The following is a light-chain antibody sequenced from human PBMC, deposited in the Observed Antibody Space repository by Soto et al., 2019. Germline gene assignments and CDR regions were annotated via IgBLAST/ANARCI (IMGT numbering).Light chain of an antibody. J-gene: IGLJ1*01. CDR3: SSYAHGSTYV. Sequence: QSALTQPPSASGSPGQSVTISCTGTSSDVGGYNSVSWYQQPPGKVPKLMIYEVSERPSGVPDRFSGSKSGNTASLTVSGLQAEDEGDYYCSSYAHGSTYVFGTGTKVTVL. V-gene: IGLV2-8*01. CDR2: EVS. CDR1: SSDVGGYNS.